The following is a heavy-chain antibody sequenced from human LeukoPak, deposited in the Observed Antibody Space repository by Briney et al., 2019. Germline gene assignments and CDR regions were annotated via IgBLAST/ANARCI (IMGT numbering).Heavy chain of an antibody. CDR1: GGSINSDNYN. D-gene: IGHD3-10*01. CDR3: ARVLSGSGVDY. J-gene: IGHJ4*02. V-gene: IGHV4-31*03. Sequence: SETLSLTCTVSGGSINSDNYNWNWIRQHPGKGLEWIGCIYYSGITQYNPSLNSRFTISVDTSKNQFSLNLGSVTAADTAVYYCARVLSGSGVDYWGQGTLVTVSS. CDR2: IYYSGIT.